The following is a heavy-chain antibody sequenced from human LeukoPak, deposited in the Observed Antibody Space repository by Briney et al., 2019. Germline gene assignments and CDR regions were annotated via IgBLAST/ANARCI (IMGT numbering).Heavy chain of an antibody. J-gene: IGHJ6*04. CDR2: INPNSGGT. V-gene: IGHV1-2*02. CDR1: GYTFTGYY. CDR3: ARNPIAAAGTRVQEMDV. Sequence: ASVKISCKASGYTFTGYYMHWVRQAPGQGLEWMGWINPNSGGTNYAQKFQGRVTITADKSTSTAYMELSSLRSEDTAVYYCARNPIAAAGTRVQEMDVWGKGTTVTVSS. D-gene: IGHD6-13*01.